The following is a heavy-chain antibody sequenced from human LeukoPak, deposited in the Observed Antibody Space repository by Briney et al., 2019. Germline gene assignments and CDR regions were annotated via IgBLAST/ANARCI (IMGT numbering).Heavy chain of an antibody. CDR1: GFTFSSHS. CDR3: ARSLYSSGPSNY. J-gene: IGHJ4*02. D-gene: IGHD6-19*01. CDR2: ISSSSSYI. V-gene: IGHV3-21*01. Sequence: GGSLRLSCAASGFTFSSHSMNWVRQAPGKGLEWVSSISSSSSYIYYADSVKGRFTISRDNAKNSLYLQMNSLRAEDTAVYYCARSLYSSGPSNYWGQGTLVTVSS.